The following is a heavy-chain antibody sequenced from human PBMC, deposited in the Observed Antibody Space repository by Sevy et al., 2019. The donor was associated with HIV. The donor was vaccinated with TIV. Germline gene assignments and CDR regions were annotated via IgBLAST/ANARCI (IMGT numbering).Heavy chain of an antibody. D-gene: IGHD3-22*01. V-gene: IGHV3-23*01. CDR1: GFSFDSYG. CDR3: SKGGGGHYDPDEIGYYFYYYNMDV. CDR2: ISGSGTRT. J-gene: IGHJ6*03. Sequence: GESLKISCAVSGFSFDSYGMTWVRQAPGKGLEWVSGISGSGTRTYYADSVKGRFIISRDNSKNTLYLQMNSLRSEDKAIYYCSKGGGGHYDPDEIGYYFYYYNMDVWGKGTTVTVSS.